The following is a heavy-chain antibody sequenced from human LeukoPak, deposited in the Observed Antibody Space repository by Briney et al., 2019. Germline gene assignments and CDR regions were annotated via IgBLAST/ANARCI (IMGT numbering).Heavy chain of an antibody. CDR3: ARDSIVGATETDY. CDR1: GYTFISYG. Sequence: ASVKASCMASGYTFISYGISGVRQAPGQGLEWMGWISAYNGNTNYAQKLQGRVTMTTDTSTSTAYMELRSLRSDDTAVYYCARDSIVGATETDYWGQGTLVTVSS. J-gene: IGHJ4*02. CDR2: ISAYNGNT. D-gene: IGHD1-26*01. V-gene: IGHV1-18*01.